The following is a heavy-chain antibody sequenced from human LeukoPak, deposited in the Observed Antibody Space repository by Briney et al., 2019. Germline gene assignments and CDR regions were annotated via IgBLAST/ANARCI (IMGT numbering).Heavy chain of an antibody. J-gene: IGHJ4*02. D-gene: IGHD3-22*01. CDR3: ARDATDSSGYPFFDY. CDR2: ISAYNGNT. CDR1: GYTFTSYG. Sequence: GASVKVSCKASGYTFTSYGISWVRQAPGQGLEWMGWISAYNGNTNYVQKLQGRVTMTTDTSTSTAYMELRSLRSDDTAVYYCARDATDSSGYPFFDYWGQGTLVTVSS. V-gene: IGHV1-18*01.